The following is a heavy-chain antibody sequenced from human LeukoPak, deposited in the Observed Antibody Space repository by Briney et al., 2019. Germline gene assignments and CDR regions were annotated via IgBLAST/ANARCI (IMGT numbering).Heavy chain of an antibody. CDR3: ARQGVYSSGWYPFDC. J-gene: IGHJ4*02. CDR1: GYSFTSYW. CDR2: IYPGVSDT. Sequence: GESLKISCKGSGYSFTSYWIGWVRQMPGKGLEWMGLIYPGVSDTRYSPSFQGQVTISVDKSISTAYLQWSSLKASDTAMYYCARQGVYSSGWYPFDCWGQGTLVTVSS. D-gene: IGHD6-19*01. V-gene: IGHV5-51*01.